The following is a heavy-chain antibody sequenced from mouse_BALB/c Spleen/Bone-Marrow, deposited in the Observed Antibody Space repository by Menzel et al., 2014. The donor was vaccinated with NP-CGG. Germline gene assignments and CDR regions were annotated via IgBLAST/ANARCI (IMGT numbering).Heavy chain of an antibody. J-gene: IGHJ4*01. CDR1: GYTFTSYW. V-gene: IGHV1-74*01. CDR2: IDPSDSET. Sequence: VQLQQSGAELVKPGAPVKLSCKASGYTFTSYWMNWVKQRPGRGLELIGRIDPSDSETHYNQKFKDKATLTVDKSSSTAYIQLSSLTSEDSAVYYCARALGDGYYYAMDYWGQGTSVTVSS. CDR3: ARALGDGYYYAMDY. D-gene: IGHD2-3*01.